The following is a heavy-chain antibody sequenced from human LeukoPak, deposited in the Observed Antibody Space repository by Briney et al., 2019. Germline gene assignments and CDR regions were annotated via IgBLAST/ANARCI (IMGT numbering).Heavy chain of an antibody. V-gene: IGHV1-18*01. D-gene: IGHD3-10*01. CDR3: ARERDDGSGSRGPFDP. CDR2: ISAYNGNT. Sequence: ASVKVSCKASGYTFTSYGISWVRQAPGQGLEWMGWISAYNGNTNYAQKLQGRVTMTTDTSTSTAYMELRSLRSDDTAVYYCARERDDGSGSRGPFDPWGQGTLVTVSS. CDR1: GYTFTSYG. J-gene: IGHJ5*02.